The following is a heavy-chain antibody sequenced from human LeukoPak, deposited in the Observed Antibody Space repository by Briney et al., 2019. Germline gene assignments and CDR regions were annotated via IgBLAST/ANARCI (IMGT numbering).Heavy chain of an antibody. V-gene: IGHV4-59*08. D-gene: IGHD6-13*01. CDR1: GGSISSYY. CDR3: ARHRGLASHDY. CDR2: IYYSGST. Sequence: NPSETLSLTCTVSGGSISSYYWSWIRQPPGKGLEWIGYIYYSGSTNYNPSLKSRVTISVDTSKNQFSLKLSSVTAADTAVYYCARHRGLASHDYWGQGTLVTVSS. J-gene: IGHJ4*02.